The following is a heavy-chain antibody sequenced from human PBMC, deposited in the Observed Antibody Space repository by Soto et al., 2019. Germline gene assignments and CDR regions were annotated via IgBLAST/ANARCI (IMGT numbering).Heavy chain of an antibody. D-gene: IGHD6-19*01. V-gene: IGHV1-69*02. Sequence: QVQLVQSGAEVKKPGSSVNVSCKASGGTFSSYTISWVRQAPGQGLEWMGRIIPILGIANYAQKFQGRVTITADKSTSTAYMELSSLRSEDTAVYYCAIAVAGTHGMDVWGQGTTVTVSS. CDR3: AIAVAGTHGMDV. CDR1: GGTFSSYT. CDR2: IIPILGIA. J-gene: IGHJ6*02.